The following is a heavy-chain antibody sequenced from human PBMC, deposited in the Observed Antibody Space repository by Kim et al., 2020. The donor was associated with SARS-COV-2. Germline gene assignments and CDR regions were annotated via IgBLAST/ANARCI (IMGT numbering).Heavy chain of an antibody. J-gene: IGHJ6*03. V-gene: IGHV3-33*01. Sequence: GGSLRLSCAASGFTFSSYGMHWVRQAPGKGLEWVAVIGYDGSNKYYADSVKGRFTISRDNSKNTLYLQMNSLRAEDTAVYYCARDAYYDFWSGPGHYMDVWGKGTTVTVSS. D-gene: IGHD3-3*01. CDR1: GFTFSSYG. CDR2: IGYDGSNK. CDR3: ARDAYYDFWSGPGHYMDV.